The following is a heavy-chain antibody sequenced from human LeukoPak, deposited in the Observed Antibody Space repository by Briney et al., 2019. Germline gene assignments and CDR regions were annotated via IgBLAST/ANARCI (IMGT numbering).Heavy chain of an antibody. J-gene: IGHJ6*02. CDR2: INPKSGGT. CDR1: GYTFTDFY. Sequence: ASVKVSCKASGYTFTDFYMHWVRQAPGQGLEWMGWINPKSGGTSYAQKFQDRVTMTRDTSISTAYMELSRLRSDDTAMYYCAREGITIFGVVSVKGMDVWGQGTTVTVSS. D-gene: IGHD3-3*01. V-gene: IGHV1-2*02. CDR3: AREGITIFGVVSVKGMDV.